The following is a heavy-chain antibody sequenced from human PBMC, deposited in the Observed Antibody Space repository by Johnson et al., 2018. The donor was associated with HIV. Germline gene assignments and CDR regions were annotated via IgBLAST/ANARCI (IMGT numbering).Heavy chain of an antibody. V-gene: IGHV3-74*01. CDR3: AKELVPEWGGGSYGDAFDI. CDR2: ISRDGSST. Sequence: VQLVESGGGLVKPGGSLRLSCAASGFSFSSHWMVWVRQAPGKGLVCVSRISRDGSSTTYADSVKGRFTISRDNAKNTLYMQKSSLRAEDTAVYYCAKELVPEWGGGSYGDAFDIWGQGTMVTVSS. D-gene: IGHD1-26*01. CDR1: GFSFSSHW. J-gene: IGHJ3*02.